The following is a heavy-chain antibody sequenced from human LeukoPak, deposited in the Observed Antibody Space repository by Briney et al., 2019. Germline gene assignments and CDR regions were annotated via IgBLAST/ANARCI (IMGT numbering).Heavy chain of an antibody. CDR2: ISYDGSNK. J-gene: IGHJ4*02. D-gene: IGHD6-19*01. V-gene: IGHV3-30-3*01. CDR3: ARDHGAVAGIFDY. CDR1: GFTFSSYA. Sequence: PGRPLRLSCAASGFTFSSYAMHWVRQAPGKGLEWVAVISYDGSNKYYADSVKGRFTISRDNSKNTLYLQMNSLRAEDTAVYYCARDHGAVAGIFDYWGQGTLVTVSS.